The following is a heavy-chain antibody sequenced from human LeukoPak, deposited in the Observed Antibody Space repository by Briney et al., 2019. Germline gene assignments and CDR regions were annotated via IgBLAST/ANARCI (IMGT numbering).Heavy chain of an antibody. CDR3: AKVFGCSGGSCYATRGFDY. D-gene: IGHD2-15*01. V-gene: IGHV3-23*01. J-gene: IGHJ4*02. CDR2: ITASGGST. CDR1: GFAFNDFA. Sequence: GRSLTLSCAASGFAFNDFAMYWVRQAPRKGLEWVSAITASGGSTFYADSVKGRFTISRDNSKNTLFLQMNSLRAEDTAVYYCAKVFGCSGGSCYATRGFDYWGQGTLVTVSS.